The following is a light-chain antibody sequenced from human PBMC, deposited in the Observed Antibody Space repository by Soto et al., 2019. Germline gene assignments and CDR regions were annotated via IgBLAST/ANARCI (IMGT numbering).Light chain of an antibody. CDR1: QTISSW. V-gene: IGKV1-5*03. J-gene: IGKJ3*01. Sequence: DIQMTQSPSTLSASVGDRVTITCRASQTISSWLAWYQQKPGKAPKLLIYRATSLESGVPSRFSGSGSGAEFTLTISSLQPDDFATYYCRHYDSYSGTFGPGTEVDIK. CDR2: RAT. CDR3: RHYDSYSGT.